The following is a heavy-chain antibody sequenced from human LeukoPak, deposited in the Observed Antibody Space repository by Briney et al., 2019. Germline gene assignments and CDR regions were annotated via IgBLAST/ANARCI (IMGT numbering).Heavy chain of an antibody. D-gene: IGHD3-9*01. J-gene: IGHJ4*02. CDR1: GGSISGYY. Sequence: SETLSLTCTVSGGSISGYYWSWIRQPPGKGLEWIGYTYYSRSTNYNPSLKSRVTISVDTSKNQFSLKLSSVTAADTAVYYCARATNYAILTGYNYFDYWGQGTLDTVSS. V-gene: IGHV4-59*01. CDR3: ARATNYAILTGYNYFDY. CDR2: TYYSRST.